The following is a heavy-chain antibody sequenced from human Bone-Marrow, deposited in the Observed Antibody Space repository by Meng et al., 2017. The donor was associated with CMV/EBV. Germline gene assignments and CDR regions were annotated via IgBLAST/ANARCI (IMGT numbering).Heavy chain of an antibody. CDR3: ARPHCSSTSCFWAYYFDY. CDR1: GFTFSSYS. J-gene: IGHJ4*02. CDR2: ISSSSSTI. Sequence: GESLKISCAASGFTFSSYSMNGVRQAPGKELEWVSYISSSSSTIYYADSVKGRFTISRDNAKKSLYLQMNSLRAEDTAVYYCARPHCSSTSCFWAYYFDYWGQGTRVTVSS. V-gene: IGHV3-48*04. D-gene: IGHD2-2*01.